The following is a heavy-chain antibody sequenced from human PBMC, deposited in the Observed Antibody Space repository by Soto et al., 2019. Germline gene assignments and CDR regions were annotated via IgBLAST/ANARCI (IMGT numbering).Heavy chain of an antibody. Sequence: GGSLRLSCAASGFTFSSYAMSWVCQAPGRGLEWVSAIRGSGGSTYYADSVKGRFTISRDNSKNTLYLQMNSLRAEDTAVYYCANYGSGSYPTANWFDPWGQGTLVTVPQ. CDR2: IRGSGGST. CDR3: ANYGSGSYPTANWFDP. J-gene: IGHJ5*02. CDR1: GFTFSSYA. D-gene: IGHD3-10*01. V-gene: IGHV3-23*01.